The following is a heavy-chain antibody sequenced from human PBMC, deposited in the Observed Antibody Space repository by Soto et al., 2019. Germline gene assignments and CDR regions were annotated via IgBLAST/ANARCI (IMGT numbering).Heavy chain of an antibody. V-gene: IGHV1-69*13. CDR1: RDTFNSYA. Sequence: SVKVSCKASRDTFNSYAITWVRQAPGQGLEWMGGIIPILGTTKYAQKFQGRVTMTADESTSTAYMELSSLRSEDRAVYYCAAGGKNGYIKWGQGTQVTVSS. J-gene: IGHJ4*02. D-gene: IGHD1-1*01. CDR2: IIPILGTT. CDR3: AAGGKNGYIK.